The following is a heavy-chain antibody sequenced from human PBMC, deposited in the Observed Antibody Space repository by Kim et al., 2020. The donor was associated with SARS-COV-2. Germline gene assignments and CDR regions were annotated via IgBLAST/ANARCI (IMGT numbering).Heavy chain of an antibody. V-gene: IGHV3-23*05. CDR2: IYSNSRRA. CDR3: GNPYYWDDSDGSYNMIDS. D-gene: IGHD3-10*01. CDR1: GFSFSSYA. Sequence: GGSLRLSCAASGFSFSSYAMAWVRQPPGEGLEWVAAIYSNSRRAFYADSVKGRFTISRDNSQNMLYLHINSLRAEDTAFYYCGNPYYWDDSDGSYNMIDSWGQGTLVIVSS. J-gene: IGHJ4*02.